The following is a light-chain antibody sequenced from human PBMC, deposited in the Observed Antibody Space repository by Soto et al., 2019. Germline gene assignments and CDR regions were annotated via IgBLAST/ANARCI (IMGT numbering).Light chain of an antibody. J-gene: IGLJ1*01. V-gene: IGLV2-11*01. Sequence: QSALTQPRSVSGSPGQSVIVSCTGTSSDVGAYNSVSRFQHHPGKAPKLMIYDVTERPSGVPYRFSGSKSGNTASLTISGLQAEDEADYYCCSYAGSYSYVFGTGTKVTVL. CDR1: SSDVGAYNS. CDR3: CSYAGSYSYV. CDR2: DVT.